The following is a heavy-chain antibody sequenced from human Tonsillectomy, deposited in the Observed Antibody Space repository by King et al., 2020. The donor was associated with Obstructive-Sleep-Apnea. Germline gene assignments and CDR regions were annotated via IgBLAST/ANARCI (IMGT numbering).Heavy chain of an antibody. J-gene: IGHJ4*01. Sequence: QLVQSGAEVKKPGESLKISCKGSGYSFNSYWIGWVRQVPGKGLEWMGIICPGDSDTRYSPSFQGQVTISADKSISTAYLQWNSLRPSDTAVYYCARAGLGRGRGGDFDYWGHGTPVTVSS. CDR2: ICPGDSDT. V-gene: IGHV5-51*01. D-gene: IGHD6-13*01. CDR1: GYSFNSYW. CDR3: ARAGLGRGRGGDFDY.